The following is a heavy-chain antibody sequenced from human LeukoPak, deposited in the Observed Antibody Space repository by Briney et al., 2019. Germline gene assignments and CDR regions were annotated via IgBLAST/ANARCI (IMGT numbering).Heavy chain of an antibody. Sequence: GRSLRLSCAASGFTFRSYGMHWVRQAPGKGLEWVAVIWYDGSNKYYRDSVKGRFTISRDNSKNTLYLQMNRLRAEDTAVYYCAVGIAARPVYWGQGTLVTVSS. CDR1: GFTFRSYG. CDR2: IWYDGSNK. V-gene: IGHV3-33*01. J-gene: IGHJ4*02. D-gene: IGHD6-6*01. CDR3: AVGIAARPVY.